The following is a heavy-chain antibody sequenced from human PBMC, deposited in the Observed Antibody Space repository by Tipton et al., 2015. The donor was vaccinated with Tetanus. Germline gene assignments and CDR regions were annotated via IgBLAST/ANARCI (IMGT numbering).Heavy chain of an antibody. Sequence: TLSLTCTVSGGSISSSYYYWGWIRQPPGKGLEWIGSLDYSGNTYYNSSLMSRVTISVDTSKNQFSVRLTSVTVADTAVYYCARDPGIASAGLWFDPWGQGTLVTVSS. CDR2: LDYSGNT. D-gene: IGHD6-13*01. J-gene: IGHJ5*02. CDR1: GGSISSSYYY. V-gene: IGHV4-39*07. CDR3: ARDPGIASAGLWFDP.